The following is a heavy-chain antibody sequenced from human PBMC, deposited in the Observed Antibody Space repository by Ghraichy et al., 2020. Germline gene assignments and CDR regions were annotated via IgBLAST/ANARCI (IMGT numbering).Heavy chain of an antibody. CDR3: ARGVDYGEYRVDY. CDR1: GFTFSSYS. V-gene: IGHV3-21*01. J-gene: IGHJ4*02. D-gene: IGHD4-17*01. Sequence: GGSLRLSCAASGFTFSSYSMNWVRQAPGKGLEWVSSISSSSSYIYYADSVKGRFIISRDNAKNSLYLQMNSLRAEDTAVYYCARGVDYGEYRVDYWGQGTLVTVSS. CDR2: ISSSSSYI.